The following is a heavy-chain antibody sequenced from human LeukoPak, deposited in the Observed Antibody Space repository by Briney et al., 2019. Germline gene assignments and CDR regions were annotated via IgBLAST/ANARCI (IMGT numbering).Heavy chain of an antibody. CDR2: MGGSGGST. J-gene: IGHJ4*02. CDR1: GFTFKTWA. CDR3: AKFGDSSNYYYTAKFDF. Sequence: GGPLRLSCAASGFTFKTWAMSWVRQAPGRGLEGGSDMGGSGGSTYYADSVKGRFTIPRDNSKNSLYVQMNSLRAEDTDVYYCAKFGDSSNYYYTAKFDFWGQGTLVSVSS. V-gene: IGHV3-23*01. D-gene: IGHD3-22*01.